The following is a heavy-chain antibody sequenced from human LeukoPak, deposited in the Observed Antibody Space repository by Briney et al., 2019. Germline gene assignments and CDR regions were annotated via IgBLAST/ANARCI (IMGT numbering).Heavy chain of an antibody. CDR3: ARQGELLGPFGHDAFDI. V-gene: IGHV5-51*01. Sequence: GESLKISCKGSGYSFTSYWIGWVRQMPGKGLEWMGIIYPGDSDTRYSPSFQGQVTISADKSISTAYLQWSSLKASDTAMYYCARQGELLGPFGHDAFDIWGQGTMVTVSS. CDR2: IYPGDSDT. CDR1: GYSFTSYW. D-gene: IGHD1-26*01. J-gene: IGHJ3*02.